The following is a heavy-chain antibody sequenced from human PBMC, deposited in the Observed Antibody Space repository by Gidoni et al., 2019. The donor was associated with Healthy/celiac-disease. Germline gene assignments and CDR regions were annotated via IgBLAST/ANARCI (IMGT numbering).Heavy chain of an antibody. Sequence: EVQLVESGGGLVQPGRSTRLSCAASGFTFDDYAMHWVRQAPGKGLEWVSGISWNSGSIGYADSVKGRFTISRDNAKNSLYLQMNSLRAEDTALYYCAKDLSSGNHYFDYWGQGTLVTVSS. CDR3: AKDLSSGNHYFDY. J-gene: IGHJ4*02. V-gene: IGHV3-9*01. CDR2: ISWNSGSI. CDR1: GFTFDDYA. D-gene: IGHD6-19*01.